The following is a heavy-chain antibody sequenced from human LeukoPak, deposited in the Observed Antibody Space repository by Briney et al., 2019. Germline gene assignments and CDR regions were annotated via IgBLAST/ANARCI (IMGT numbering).Heavy chain of an antibody. CDR3: ARSYIGWYSRSTKSNCFGP. CDR2: INHSGST. CDR1: GGSFSGYY. Sequence: SETLSLTCAVYGGSFSGYYWSWIRQPPGKGLEWIGEINHSGSTNYNPSIKSRVTISVDTSKNRFALNLTSVTAADTAVYSCARSYIGWYSRSTKSNCFGPWGQGTLVTVSS. J-gene: IGHJ5*02. V-gene: IGHV4-34*01. D-gene: IGHD6-6*01.